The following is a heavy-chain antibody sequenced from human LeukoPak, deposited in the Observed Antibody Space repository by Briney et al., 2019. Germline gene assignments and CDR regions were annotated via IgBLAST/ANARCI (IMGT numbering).Heavy chain of an antibody. D-gene: IGHD5-12*01. CDR3: ARRGDSGYDEYYYGMDV. CDR1: VGAFTSSA. V-gene: IGHV1-69*06. J-gene: IGHJ6*04. CDR2: IIPIFATA. Sequence: SVNGSSTASVGAFTSSAIIWVRHAPGPGHEWMGGIIPIFATANYAQTFQGRVTIPADKSTNTAYMELSRLRSEDTAVYYCARRGDSGYDEYYYGMDVWGKGTTVTVSS.